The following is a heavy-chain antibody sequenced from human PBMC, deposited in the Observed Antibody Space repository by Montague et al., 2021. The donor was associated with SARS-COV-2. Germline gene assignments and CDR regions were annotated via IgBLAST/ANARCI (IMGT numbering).Heavy chain of an antibody. Sequence: TLSLTCTVSGGSISSGSYYWSWIRQHPGKGLEWIGYIYYSGSXYYNPSLKSRVTISVDTSKNQFSLWLSSVTAADTAVYYCARARTSLIVVVNEVDYWGQGTLVTVSS. J-gene: IGHJ4*02. CDR1: GGSISSGSYY. D-gene: IGHD2-21*01. CDR2: IYYSGSX. V-gene: IGHV4-31*03. CDR3: ARARTSLIVVVNEVDY.